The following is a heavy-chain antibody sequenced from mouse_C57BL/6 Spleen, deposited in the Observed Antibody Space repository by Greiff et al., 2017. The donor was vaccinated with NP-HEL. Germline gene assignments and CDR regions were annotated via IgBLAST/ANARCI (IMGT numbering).Heavy chain of an antibody. D-gene: IGHD2-4*01. Sequence: QVQLQQPGAELVKPGASVKLSCKASGYTFTSYWMHWVKQRPGRGLEWIGRIDPNSGGTKYNEKFKSKATLTVAKPSSTAYMQLSIRTSEDSAVYYCARRDYDYDPFTFDDWGQGTTLTVSS. CDR3: ARRDYDYDPFTFDD. CDR1: GYTFTSYW. J-gene: IGHJ2*01. V-gene: IGHV1-72*01. CDR2: IDPNSGGT.